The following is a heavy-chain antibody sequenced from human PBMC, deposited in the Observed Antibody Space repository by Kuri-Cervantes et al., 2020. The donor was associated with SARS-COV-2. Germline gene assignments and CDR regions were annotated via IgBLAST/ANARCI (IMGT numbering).Heavy chain of an antibody. CDR2: ISVSGGST. D-gene: IGHD2-21*01. CDR3: AKALSGCAGDCPTR. Sequence: GESLKISCAASEFTFSSYVMTWVRQAPGKGLEWVSSISVSGGSTYYANSVKGRFTISRDSSKNTLYLQMNSLRAEDTAVYYCAKALSGCAGDCPTRWGQGTLVTVSS. V-gene: IGHV3-23*01. CDR1: EFTFSSYV. J-gene: IGHJ4*02.